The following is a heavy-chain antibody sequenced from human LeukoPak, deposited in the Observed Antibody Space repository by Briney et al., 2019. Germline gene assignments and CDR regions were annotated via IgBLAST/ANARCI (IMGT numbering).Heavy chain of an antibody. Sequence: GGSLRLSCAASGFTFSSYSMNWVRQAPGKGLEWVSSISSSSSYIYYADSVKGRFTISRDNAKNSLYLQMNSLRAEDTAVYYCARVLGYCGGGSNCYESPGYWGQGTLVTVSS. V-gene: IGHV3-21*01. CDR2: ISSSSSYI. CDR1: GFTFSSYS. D-gene: IGHD2-15*01. CDR3: ARVLGYCGGGSNCYESPGY. J-gene: IGHJ4*02.